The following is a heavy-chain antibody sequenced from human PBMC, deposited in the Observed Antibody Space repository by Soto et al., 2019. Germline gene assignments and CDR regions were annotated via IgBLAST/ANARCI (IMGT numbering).Heavy chain of an antibody. Sequence: EVQLLESGGGLVQPGGSLRLSCAASGFTFSSYAMSWVRQAPGKGLEWVSAISGSGGSTYYADSVKGRFTISRDNSKNTLYLQMNSLRAEDTAVYYCAKYIGGYSSSSVVFYFDYWGQGTLVTVSS. CDR2: ISGSGGST. CDR1: GFTFSSYA. V-gene: IGHV3-23*01. J-gene: IGHJ4*02. CDR3: AKYIGGYSSSSVVFYFDY. D-gene: IGHD6-6*01.